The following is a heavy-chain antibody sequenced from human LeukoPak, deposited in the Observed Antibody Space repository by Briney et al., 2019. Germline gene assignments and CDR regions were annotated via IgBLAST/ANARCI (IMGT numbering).Heavy chain of an antibody. D-gene: IGHD6-13*01. CDR1: GFTFSSYG. Sequence: QPGGSLRLSCAASGFTFSSYGMHWVRQAPGKGLEWVAVISYDGSNKYYADSVKGRFTISRDNSKNTLYLQMNSLRAEDTAVYYCAKAASAGTHYYGMDVWGQGTTVTVSS. J-gene: IGHJ6*02. CDR2: ISYDGSNK. CDR3: AKAASAGTHYYGMDV. V-gene: IGHV3-30*18.